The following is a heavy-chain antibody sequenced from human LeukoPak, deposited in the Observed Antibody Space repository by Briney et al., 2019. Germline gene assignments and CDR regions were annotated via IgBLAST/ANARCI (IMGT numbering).Heavy chain of an antibody. CDR1: GGSISSYY. D-gene: IGHD6-13*01. Sequence: PSETLSLTCTVSGGSISSYYWSWIRQPPGKGLEWIGYIYYSGSTNYNPSLKSRVTISVDTSKNQFSLKLSSVTAADTAVYYCARAQRDSSSWYVDYWGQGTLVTVSS. J-gene: IGHJ4*02. V-gene: IGHV4-59*01. CDR2: IYYSGST. CDR3: ARAQRDSSSWYVDY.